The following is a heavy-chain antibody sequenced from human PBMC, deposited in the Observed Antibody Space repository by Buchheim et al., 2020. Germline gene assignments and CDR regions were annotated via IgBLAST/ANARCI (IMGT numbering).Heavy chain of an antibody. V-gene: IGHV3-15*01. D-gene: IGHD4-17*01. CDR2: IQGKTDGGTT. CDR3: ATYPRPDGADGFFDL. Sequence: EVQLVESGGGLVNPGGSRRLSCAASGFTLNNAWMTWVRQAPGKGLEWVGRIQGKTDGGTTDYAAPVKGRFTLSRDDSTNTLYLQINSLKTADTAIYYCATYPRPDGADGFFDLWGRGTL. J-gene: IGHJ2*01. CDR1: GFTLNNAW.